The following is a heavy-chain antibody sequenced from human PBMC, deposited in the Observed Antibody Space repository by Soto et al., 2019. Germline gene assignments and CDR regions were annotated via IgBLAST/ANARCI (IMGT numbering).Heavy chain of an antibody. J-gene: IGHJ4*02. Sequence: PGGSLRLSCGTSGFTFSDYWMHWVRQVPGKGLVWVARVNTDERRTSYADSVMGRFTISRDNAKNTLYLQMNSLRAEDTAVYYCAKAEFLSDYWGQGTLVTVS. CDR3: AKAEFLSDY. D-gene: IGHD3-10*01. CDR2: VNTDERRT. CDR1: GFTFSDYW. V-gene: IGHV3-74*01.